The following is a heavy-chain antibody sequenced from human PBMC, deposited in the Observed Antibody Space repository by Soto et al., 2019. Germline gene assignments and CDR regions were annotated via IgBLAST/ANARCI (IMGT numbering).Heavy chain of an antibody. CDR3: ARALYGSYYYYGMDV. CDR2: ISYDGSNK. J-gene: IGHJ6*02. CDR1: GFTFSSYA. Sequence: QVQLVESGGGVVQPGRSLRLSCAASGFTFSSYAMHWVRQAPGKGLEWVAVISYDGSNKYYADSVKGRFTISRDNSKNTLDLQMNSLRAEDTAVYYCARALYGSYYYYGMDVWGQGTTVTVSS. V-gene: IGHV3-30-3*01. D-gene: IGHD4-17*01.